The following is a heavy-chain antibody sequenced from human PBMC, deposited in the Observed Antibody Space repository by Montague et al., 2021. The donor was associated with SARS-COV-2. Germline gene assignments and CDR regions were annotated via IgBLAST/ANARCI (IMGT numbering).Heavy chain of an antibody. CDR2: RSKWYS. J-gene: IGHJ4*02. D-gene: IGHD6-19*01. Sequence: RSKWYSDYAPSVRGRLTVNPDASKNEFSLELNYVTPEDTAVYYCVRYSGWFYFDFWGQGTLVTVSS. CDR3: VRYSGWFYFDF. V-gene: IGHV6-1*01.